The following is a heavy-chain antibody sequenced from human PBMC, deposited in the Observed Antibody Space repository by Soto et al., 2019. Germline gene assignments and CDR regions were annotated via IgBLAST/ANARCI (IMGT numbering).Heavy chain of an antibody. J-gene: IGHJ3*02. CDR2: IYYSGST. D-gene: IGHD3-10*01. Sequence: QVQLQESGPGLVKPSETLSLTCTVSGGSISSYYWSWIRQPPGKGLEWIGYIYYSGSTNYNPSLKSRVTISVDTSKNQFSLKLSSVTAADTAVYYCARHNGSGFWVGAFDIWGQGTMVTVSS. V-gene: IGHV4-59*08. CDR3: ARHNGSGFWVGAFDI. CDR1: GGSISSYY.